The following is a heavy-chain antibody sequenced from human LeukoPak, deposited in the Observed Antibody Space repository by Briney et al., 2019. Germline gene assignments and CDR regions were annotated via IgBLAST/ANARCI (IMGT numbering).Heavy chain of an antibody. J-gene: IGHJ3*02. CDR3: ARDSGRDAFDI. CDR1: GFTFSGFA. Sequence: GGTLRLSCAASGFTFSGFAMSWIRQAPGKGLEWVSSISRSGESTFYAGSVKGRFTISRDNAKNSLYLQMNSLRAEDTAVYYCARDSGRDAFDIWGQGTMVTVSS. V-gene: IGHV3-23*01. CDR2: ISRSGEST. D-gene: IGHD2-15*01.